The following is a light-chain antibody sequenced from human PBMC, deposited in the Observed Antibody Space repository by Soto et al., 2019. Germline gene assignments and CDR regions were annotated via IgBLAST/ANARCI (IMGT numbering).Light chain of an antibody. V-gene: IGKV3-15*01. CDR2: GAS. J-gene: IGKJ1*01. Sequence: EIVMTQSPATLSVSPGERATLSCRASQRVSSNLAWYQQKPGQAPRLLIYGASTRATVIPAGFSGSGSGTEFTLTISSLQSEDFGVYYCQQYHSWPPTFGQGTKVEIK. CDR3: QQYHSWPPT. CDR1: QRVSSN.